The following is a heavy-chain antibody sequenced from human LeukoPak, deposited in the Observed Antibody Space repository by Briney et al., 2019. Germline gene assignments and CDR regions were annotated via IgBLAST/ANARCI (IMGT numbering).Heavy chain of an antibody. Sequence: SETLSLTCAVYGGSFSGYYWSWICQPPGTGLEWIAEINNSGTTNYNPSLKGRVTISIDTSKNQFPLKLSSVTAADTAVYYCASSRGYTSGLWYYYMDVWGKGTTVTVSS. J-gene: IGHJ6*03. V-gene: IGHV4-34*01. CDR1: GGSFSGYY. CDR2: INNSGTT. CDR3: ASSRGYTSGLWYYYMDV. D-gene: IGHD6-25*01.